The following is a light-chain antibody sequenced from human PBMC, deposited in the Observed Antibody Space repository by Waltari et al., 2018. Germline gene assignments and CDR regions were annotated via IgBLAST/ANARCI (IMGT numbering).Light chain of an antibody. CDR3: QQYNSYSST. CDR2: DAS. CDR1: QSISSW. Sequence: DIQMTQSPSTLSASVGDRVTITCRASQSISSWLAWYQQKPGKAPKLLIYDASSLESGVPSRFSGSGSGTEFTLTSSSLQPDDFATYYCQQYNSYSSTFGPGTKVDIK. J-gene: IGKJ3*01. V-gene: IGKV1-5*01.